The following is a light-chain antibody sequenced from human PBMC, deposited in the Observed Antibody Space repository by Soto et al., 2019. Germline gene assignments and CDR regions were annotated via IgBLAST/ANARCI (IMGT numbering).Light chain of an antibody. CDR1: QSVSSSC. CDR3: QQYGSSAIT. Sequence: ELALTQSPGTLSLSPGERATLSCRASQSVSSSCLAWYQQKPGQAPRLLIYGASSRATGIPDRFSGSGSGTDFTLTISRLEPEDFAVYYCQQYGSSAITFGQGPRLEIK. V-gene: IGKV3-20*01. CDR2: GAS. J-gene: IGKJ5*01.